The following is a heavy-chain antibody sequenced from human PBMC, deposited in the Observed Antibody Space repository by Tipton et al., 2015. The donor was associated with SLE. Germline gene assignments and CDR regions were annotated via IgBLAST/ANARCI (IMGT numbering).Heavy chain of an antibody. J-gene: IGHJ1*01. CDR1: GASVSSHY. CDR3: GRGRYGSSRYFQH. D-gene: IGHD6-13*01. V-gene: IGHV4-59*02. CDR2: IHYNRDT. Sequence: LRLSCTVSGASVSSHYWNWIRQTPGKGLEWIGYIHYNRDTNYHPSLKSRVTISVDTSKNQLSLKLTSVTVADTAVYYCGRGRYGSSRYFQHWGQGTLVTVSS.